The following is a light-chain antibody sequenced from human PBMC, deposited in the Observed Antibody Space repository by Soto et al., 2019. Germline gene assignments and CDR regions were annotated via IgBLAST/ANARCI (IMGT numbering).Light chain of an antibody. Sequence: DIQMTQSPSTLSASVGDRVTITCRASQSISSDLAWYQQKPGKAPKLLMYKASSLESGVPSRFSGSASGAEFTLTISSLQPDDFATYYCQHYNSYSEAFGQGTKVDIK. CDR3: QHYNSYSEA. J-gene: IGKJ1*01. CDR1: QSISSD. V-gene: IGKV1-5*03. CDR2: KAS.